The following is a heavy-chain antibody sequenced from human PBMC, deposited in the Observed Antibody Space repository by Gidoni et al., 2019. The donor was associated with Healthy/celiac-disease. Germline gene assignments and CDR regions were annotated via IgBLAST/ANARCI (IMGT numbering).Heavy chain of an antibody. V-gene: IGHV3-30*04. J-gene: IGHJ4*02. D-gene: IGHD3-16*01. Sequence: QVQLVESGGGVVQPGRSLRLSRAASGFTFRSYAMHWVRQAPGKGWEWVAVISYDGSNKYYADSVKGRFTISRDNSKNTLYLQMNSLRAEDTAVYYCARDRNKSVWLNYFDYWGQGTLVTVSS. CDR3: ARDRNKSVWLNYFDY. CDR2: ISYDGSNK. CDR1: GFTFRSYA.